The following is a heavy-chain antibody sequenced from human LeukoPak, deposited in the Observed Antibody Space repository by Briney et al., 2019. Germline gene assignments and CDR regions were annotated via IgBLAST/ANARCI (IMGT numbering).Heavy chain of an antibody. CDR2: ISGSGSNT. J-gene: IGHJ4*02. CDR3: TKDYCSGASCPFDC. V-gene: IGHV3-23*01. Sequence: PGGSQRLSCAASAFTFSDYSMNWVRQAPGKGLEWVSAISGSGSNTYYADSVKGRFTISRDNSKNTLYLQMNGLKAEDTAVYYCTKDYCSGASCPFDCWGQGTLVTVSS. D-gene: IGHD2-15*01. CDR1: AFTFSDYS.